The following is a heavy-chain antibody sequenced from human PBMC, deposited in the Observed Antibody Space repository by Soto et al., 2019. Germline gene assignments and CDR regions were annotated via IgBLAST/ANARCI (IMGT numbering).Heavy chain of an antibody. Sequence: SETLSLTSSVSGDSVSSGSYYWAWVRQPPGKGLEWIGNIFYSGTTNYNPSLQNRVTILIDTSKNHYSLKLTSVTAADAALYYCARDIRGYSRALDYWGQGTQVTVSS. CDR3: ARDIRGYSRALDY. D-gene: IGHD5-18*01. J-gene: IGHJ4*02. CDR1: GDSVSSGSYY. CDR2: IFYSGTT. V-gene: IGHV4-61*03.